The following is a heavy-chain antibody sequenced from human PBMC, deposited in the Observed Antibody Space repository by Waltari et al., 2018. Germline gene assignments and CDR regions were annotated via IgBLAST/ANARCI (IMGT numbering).Heavy chain of an antibody. CDR1: GASVTSANW. CDR2: VLSTGKT. D-gene: IGHD2-15*01. V-gene: IGHV4-4*02. J-gene: IGHJ4*02. Sequence: QLQESGPGLVKPSGTLSLSCAVSGASVTSANWWSWVRQSPQRGREWIGQVLSTGKTNYSPSFASRVTMSLDASNNQFSLKVTSATAADTAVYYCARDRGRGLYLDVWGPGTLVTVSP. CDR3: ARDRGRGLYLDV.